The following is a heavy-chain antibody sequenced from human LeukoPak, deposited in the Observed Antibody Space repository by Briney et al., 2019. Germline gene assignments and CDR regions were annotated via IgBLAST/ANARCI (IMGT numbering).Heavy chain of an antibody. CDR1: GFTFSSYE. J-gene: IGHJ6*03. D-gene: IGHD2-2*02. CDR3: ARDLMGYNYFYMDV. Sequence: TGGSLRLSCAASGFTFSSYEMNWVRQAPGKALEWVSYISSSSSTIYYADSVKGRFTISRDNAKNSLFLQMNSLRAEDTAVYYCARDLMGYNYFYMDVWGKGSTVTVSS. CDR2: ISSSSSTI. V-gene: IGHV3-48*03.